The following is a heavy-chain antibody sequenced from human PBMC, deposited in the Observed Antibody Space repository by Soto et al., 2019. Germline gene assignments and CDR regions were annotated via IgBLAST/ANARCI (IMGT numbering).Heavy chain of an antibody. CDR1: GGSISSSSYY. J-gene: IGHJ6*03. Sequence: SSETLSLTCTVSGGSISSSSYYWGWIRQPPGKGLEWIGSIYYSGSTYYNPSLKSRVTISVDTSKNQFSLKLSSVTAADTAVYYCARHATMVRGVMDYYMDVWGKGTTVTVSS. CDR2: IYYSGST. CDR3: ARHATMVRGVMDYYMDV. D-gene: IGHD3-10*01. V-gene: IGHV4-39*01.